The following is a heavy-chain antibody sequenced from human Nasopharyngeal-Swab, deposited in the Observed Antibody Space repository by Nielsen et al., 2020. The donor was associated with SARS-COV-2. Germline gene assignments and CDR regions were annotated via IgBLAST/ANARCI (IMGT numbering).Heavy chain of an antibody. V-gene: IGHV4-34*01. D-gene: IGHD4-17*01. CDR3: ARGNGAFDY. J-gene: IGHJ4*02. Sequence: SETLSLTCAVYGGSFSGYYWSWIRQPPGKGLEWIGEINHSGSTNYNPSLKSRVTISVDTSKNQLSLKLSSVTAADTAVYYCARGNGAFDYWGQGTRVTVSS. CDR2: INHSGST. CDR1: GGSFSGYY.